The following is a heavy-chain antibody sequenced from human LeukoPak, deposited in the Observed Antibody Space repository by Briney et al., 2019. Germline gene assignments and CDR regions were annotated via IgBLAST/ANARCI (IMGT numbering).Heavy chain of an antibody. Sequence: SETLSLTCAVYGGSFSGYYWSWIRQPPGKGLEWIGEINHSGSTNYNPSLKSRATISVDTSKNQFSLKLSSVTAADTAVYYCASGGNSLDYWGQGTLVTVSS. CDR3: ASGGNSLDY. CDR1: GGSFSGYY. V-gene: IGHV4-34*01. CDR2: INHSGST. J-gene: IGHJ4*02. D-gene: IGHD4-23*01.